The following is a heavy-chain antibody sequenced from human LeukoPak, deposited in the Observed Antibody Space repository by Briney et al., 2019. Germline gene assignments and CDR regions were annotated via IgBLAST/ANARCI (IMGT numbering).Heavy chain of an antibody. CDR1: GYSFTSYW. D-gene: IGHD2-21*01. V-gene: IGHV5-51*01. CDR2: IYPGDSDT. Sequence: GESLKISCKGSGYSFTSYWIGWVRQMPGKGLEWMGIIYPGDSDTRYSPSFQGQVTISADKSINTAYLQWISLETSDTAMYYCASARDGTLMWDYWSQGTLVTVSS. J-gene: IGHJ4*02. CDR3: ASARDGTLMWDY.